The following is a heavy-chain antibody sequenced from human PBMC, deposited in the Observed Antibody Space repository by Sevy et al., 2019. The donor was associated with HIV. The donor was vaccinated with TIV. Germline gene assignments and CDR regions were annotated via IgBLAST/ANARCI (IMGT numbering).Heavy chain of an antibody. CDR2: IYPGNSDT. J-gene: IGHJ3*02. CDR1: GYSFTSYW. V-gene: IGHV5-51*01. CDR3: ARYGIVDVTVTTGRDAFDI. D-gene: IGHD4-17*01. Sequence: GESLKISCKGSGYSFTSYWIGWVRQMPGKGLEWMGIIYPGNSDTRHSPSFQGQVTISADKSISTAYLQWSSLKASDTVLYYCARYGIVDVTVTTGRDAFDIWGEGTMVSVSS.